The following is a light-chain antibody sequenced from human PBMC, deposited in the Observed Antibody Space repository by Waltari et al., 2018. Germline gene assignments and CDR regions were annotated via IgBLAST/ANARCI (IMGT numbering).Light chain of an antibody. CDR1: SPNTRAGSA. V-gene: IGLV1-40*01. Sequence: QPVLTPPPSVSGAPGQRITLSCPATSPNTRAGSALPWYLQLPGTAPKLLILGNNNRPSGVPDRFSASKSDTSASLAITGLQAEDEADYYCQSYDSSLSGVLFGGGTKLTVL. CDR3: QSYDSSLSGVL. J-gene: IGLJ2*01. CDR2: GNN.